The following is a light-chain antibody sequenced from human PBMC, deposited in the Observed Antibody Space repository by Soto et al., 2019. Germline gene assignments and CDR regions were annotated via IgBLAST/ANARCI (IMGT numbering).Light chain of an antibody. CDR1: QRVSSSY. CDR3: QQYGSSST. J-gene: IGKJ5*01. V-gene: IGKV3-20*01. Sequence: EIVLTQCPGTLSLSPGERATLSCMASQRVSSSYLAWYQQNPGQAPRLLIYGASSRATGIPDRFSGSGSGTDFTLTISRLEPEDFAVYYCQQYGSSSTFGQGTRLEI. CDR2: GAS.